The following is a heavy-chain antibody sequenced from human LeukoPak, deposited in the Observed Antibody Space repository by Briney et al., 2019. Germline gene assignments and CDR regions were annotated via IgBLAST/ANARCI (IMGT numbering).Heavy chain of an antibody. Sequence: VSVKVSCKASGYTFTGYYMHWVRQAPGQGLEWMGWINPNSGVTNYAQKFQGRVTMTRDTSISTAYMELSRLRSDDTAVYYCARDRGYCSGGSCNNWFDPWGQGTLVTVSS. CDR3: ARDRGYCSGGSCNNWFDP. D-gene: IGHD2-15*01. J-gene: IGHJ5*02. CDR1: GYTFTGYY. CDR2: INPNSGVT. V-gene: IGHV1-2*02.